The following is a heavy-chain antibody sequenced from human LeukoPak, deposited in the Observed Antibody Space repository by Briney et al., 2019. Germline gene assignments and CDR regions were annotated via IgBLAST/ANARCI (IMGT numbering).Heavy chain of an antibody. J-gene: IGHJ6*02. CDR1: GFNFSSYW. D-gene: IGHD3-10*01. CDR2: IQTDGSGT. Sequence: GGSLRLSCAASGFNFSSYWMHWVRQAPGKGLVWVSRIQTDGSGTTYADSVKGRFTISRDNAKNTLYLQMNSLRAEDTAVYFCASDRGYGMDVWGQGTTVTVSS. V-gene: IGHV3-74*01. CDR3: ASDRGYGMDV.